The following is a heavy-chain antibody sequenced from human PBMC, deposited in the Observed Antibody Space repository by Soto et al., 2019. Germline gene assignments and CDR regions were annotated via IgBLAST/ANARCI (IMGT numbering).Heavy chain of an antibody. CDR1: GGSFSGYY. J-gene: IGHJ4*02. D-gene: IGHD2-15*01. V-gene: IGHV4-34*01. CDR2: INHSGST. Sequence: QVQLQQWGAGLLKPSETLSLTCAVYGGSFSGYYWSWIRQPPGKGLEWIGEINHSGSTNYNPSLKSRVTISVDTSKNQFSLKLSSVTAADTAVYYCARLYCSGGSCYGDYWGQGTLVTVSS. CDR3: ARLYCSGGSCYGDY.